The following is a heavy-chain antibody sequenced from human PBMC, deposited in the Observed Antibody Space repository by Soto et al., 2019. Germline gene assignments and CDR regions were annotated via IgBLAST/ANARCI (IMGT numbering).Heavy chain of an antibody. V-gene: IGHV1-69*01. Sequence: QVHLVQSGAEVKKPGSSVKVSCKASGGTFSSYAISWVRQAPGQGLEWMGGFIPIFGTTNYAQKVQGRVTITADESTSTAYMELSSLRSEDTAVYYCTRDRGRRYNDGRGYYYSAYWGQGTLVTVS. CDR3: TRDRGRRYNDGRGYYYSAY. CDR1: GGTFSSYA. J-gene: IGHJ4*02. CDR2: FIPIFGTT. D-gene: IGHD3-22*01.